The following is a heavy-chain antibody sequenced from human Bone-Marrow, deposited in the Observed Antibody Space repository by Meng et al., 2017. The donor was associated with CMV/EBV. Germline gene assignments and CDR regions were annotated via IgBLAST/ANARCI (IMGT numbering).Heavy chain of an antibody. Sequence: GGSLRLSCAASGFTVSSNYMSWVRQAPGKGLEWVADIKQDGSEKYYVDSVKGRFTISRDNANNSLYLQMNSLRAEDTAVYYCARNPVTNRRGSHFDYWGQGKLVNVYS. D-gene: IGHD4-17*01. CDR1: GFTVSSNY. V-gene: IGHV3-7*01. J-gene: IGHJ4*02. CDR2: IKQDGSEK. CDR3: ARNPVTNRRGSHFDY.